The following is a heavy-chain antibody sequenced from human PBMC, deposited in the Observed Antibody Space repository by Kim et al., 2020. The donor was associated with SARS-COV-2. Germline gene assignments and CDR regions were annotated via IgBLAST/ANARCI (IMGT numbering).Heavy chain of an antibody. D-gene: IGHD3-22*01. Sequence: SETLSLTCSVSGDSVISDEYYWTWIRQSPGRGLEWIGYIHYTGSTKYNPSLKSRLTLSVDTSKNQFSLKLNSVTAADTAVYYCARDRNLYDNSLGYWSQGILVTVSS. V-gene: IGHV4-61*08. CDR3: ARDRNLYDNSLGY. CDR2: IHYTGST. CDR1: GDSVISDEYY. J-gene: IGHJ4*02.